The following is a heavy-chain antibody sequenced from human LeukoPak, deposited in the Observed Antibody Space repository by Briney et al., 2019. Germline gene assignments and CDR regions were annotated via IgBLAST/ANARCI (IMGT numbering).Heavy chain of an antibody. J-gene: IGHJ4*02. CDR3: NTVAWLRGR. Sequence: GGSLRLSCAASGFTFSHAWMTWVRQAPGKGLEWVGRIKSKADGGTTVYAAPVQGRFTISRDDSINTLYLQMNSLKTEDTAVYYCNTVAWLRGRGGQGTLVTVSS. CDR1: GFTFSHAW. CDR2: IKSKADGGTT. V-gene: IGHV3-15*01. D-gene: IGHD5-12*01.